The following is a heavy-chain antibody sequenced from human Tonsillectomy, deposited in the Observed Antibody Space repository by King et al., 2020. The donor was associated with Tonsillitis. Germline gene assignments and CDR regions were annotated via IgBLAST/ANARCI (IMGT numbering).Heavy chain of an antibody. Sequence: VQLVESGGGVVQPGRSLRLSCAASGFTFSNYAMHWVRQAPGKGLEWVAVISYDGRNKYYADSVKGRFTIXRDNSKNTLYLQMNSLRAEDTAVYYCARXSPDYXFDYWGXGXLVTVSS. CDR1: GFTFSNYA. CDR2: ISYDGRNK. V-gene: IGHV3-30*04. CDR3: ARXSPDYXFDY. J-gene: IGHJ4*01. D-gene: IGHD2/OR15-2a*01.